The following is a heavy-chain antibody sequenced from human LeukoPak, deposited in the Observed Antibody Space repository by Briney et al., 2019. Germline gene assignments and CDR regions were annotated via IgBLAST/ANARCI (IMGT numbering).Heavy chain of an antibody. CDR1: GFTFSSYA. CDR3: AKEPDLGEY. Sequence: PGGSLRLSCAASGFTFSSYAMSWVRQAPGKGLEWVSAISGSGDSTYYADSVRGRFTLSRDNSKNTLYLQMNRLRAEDTAVYYCAKEPDLGEYWGQGALGTVSS. V-gene: IGHV3-23*01. CDR2: ISGSGDST. J-gene: IGHJ4*02. D-gene: IGHD3-10*01.